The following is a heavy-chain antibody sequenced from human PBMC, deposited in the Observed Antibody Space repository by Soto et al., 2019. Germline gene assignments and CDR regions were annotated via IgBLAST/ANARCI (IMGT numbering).Heavy chain of an antibody. CDR2: IDPSDSYI. CDR3: ARVSGYPNYYGMDV. Sequence: GASLKISGKGSGYSCTSYWITWVRRNPGKGLEWMGRIDPSDSYINYSPSCQGHVTISADKSISTAYLQWSSLKASDTAMYYCARVSGYPNYYGMDVWGQGTTVTVSS. J-gene: IGHJ6*02. CDR1: GYSCTSYW. D-gene: IGHD3-22*01. V-gene: IGHV5-10-1*01.